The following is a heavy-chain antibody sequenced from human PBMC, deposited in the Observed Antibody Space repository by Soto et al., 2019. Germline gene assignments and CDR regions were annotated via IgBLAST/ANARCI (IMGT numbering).Heavy chain of an antibody. Sequence: PGGSLRLSCAASGFTFSGYAIHWVRQAPGKGLEWVAVISYDGSNKYYGDSVKGRFTISRDNSKNTLYLQMNSLRAEDTAVYYCARGPGYSYGPFYFDSWGQGTLVTVSS. CDR2: ISYDGSNK. CDR3: ARGPGYSYGPFYFDS. D-gene: IGHD5-18*01. CDR1: GFTFSGYA. V-gene: IGHV3-30-3*01. J-gene: IGHJ4*02.